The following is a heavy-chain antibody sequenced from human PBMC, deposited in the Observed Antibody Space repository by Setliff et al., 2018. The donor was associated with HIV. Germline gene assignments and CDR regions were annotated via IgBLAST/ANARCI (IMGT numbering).Heavy chain of an antibody. CDR3: ARARLQGMVTAVGPRGNCLDP. Sequence: GASVKVSCKASGYSFINYGISWVRQAPGQGLEWMGWISAYNGNTNYAPRLLGRVTMTTDTSTSTAYMELRSPSSDDTAVYYCARARLQGMVTAVGPRGNCLDPWGQGTRVTVSS. CDR2: ISAYNGNT. CDR1: GYSFINYG. D-gene: IGHD2-21*02. J-gene: IGHJ5*02. V-gene: IGHV1-18*01.